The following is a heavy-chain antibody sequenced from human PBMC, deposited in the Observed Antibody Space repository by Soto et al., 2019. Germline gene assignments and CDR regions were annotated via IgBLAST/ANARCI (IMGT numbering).Heavy chain of an antibody. D-gene: IGHD6-6*01. V-gene: IGHV1-18*01. Sequence: ASVKVSCKASGYTFRNYGITWVRQAPGQGLEWMGWISAYNGNTHYAEKLQGRVTMTRDTSTSTAYMELSSLRSEDTAVYYCARAYSSSLRDYYYYYGMDVWGQGTTVTVSS. CDR1: GYTFRNYG. J-gene: IGHJ6*02. CDR2: ISAYNGNT. CDR3: ARAYSSSLRDYYYYYGMDV.